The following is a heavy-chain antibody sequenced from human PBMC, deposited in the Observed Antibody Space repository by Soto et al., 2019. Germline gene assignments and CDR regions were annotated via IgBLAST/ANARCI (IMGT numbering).Heavy chain of an antibody. J-gene: IGHJ6*02. V-gene: IGHV5-51*01. CDR2: IYPGDSDT. Sequence: GESLKISCNGSGYSFTSYWIGWVRQMPGKGLEWMGIIYPGDSDTRYSPSFQGQVTISADKSISTAYLQWSSLKASDTAMYYCARRVGYFDSEYGMDVWGQGTKVTVYS. D-gene: IGHD3-9*01. CDR3: ARRVGYFDSEYGMDV. CDR1: GYSFTSYW.